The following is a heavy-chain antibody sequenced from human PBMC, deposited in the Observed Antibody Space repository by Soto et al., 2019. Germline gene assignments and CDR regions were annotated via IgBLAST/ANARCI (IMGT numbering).Heavy chain of an antibody. Sequence: ASVKVSCKASGYTFTSYDINWVRQATGQGREWMGWMNPNSGNTGYAQKFQGRVTMTRNTSISTAYMELSSLRSEDTAVYYCARGGPSLRYFDWLQNWFDPWGQGXLVTVYS. D-gene: IGHD3-9*01. J-gene: IGHJ5*02. CDR1: GYTFTSYD. CDR3: ARGGPSLRYFDWLQNWFDP. V-gene: IGHV1-8*01. CDR2: MNPNSGNT.